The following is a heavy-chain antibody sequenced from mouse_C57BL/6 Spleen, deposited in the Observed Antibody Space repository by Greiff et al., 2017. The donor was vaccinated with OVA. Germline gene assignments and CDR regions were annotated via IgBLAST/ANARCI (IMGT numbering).Heavy chain of an antibody. CDR2: ISDGGSYT. V-gene: IGHV5-4*01. CDR1: GFTFSSYA. Sequence: EVQVVESGGCLVKPGGSLKLSCAASGFTFSSYAMYWVRQTPETRLEWVATISDGGSYTYYPANVKGRFTISRDNAKNNLYLQMSHLKSEDTAMYYCARGGLITTVVVPFDYWGQGTTLTVSS. J-gene: IGHJ2*01. D-gene: IGHD1-1*01. CDR3: ARGGLITTVVVPFDY.